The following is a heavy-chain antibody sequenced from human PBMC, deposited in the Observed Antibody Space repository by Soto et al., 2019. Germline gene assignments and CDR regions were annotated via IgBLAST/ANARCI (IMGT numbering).Heavy chain of an antibody. CDR1: GGSTSRGDYY. CDR2: IYYSGST. CDR3: ARGGGHSIFGVAMNHKLDY. D-gene: IGHD3-3*01. Sequence: PSETLSLTCTVSGGSTSRGDYYWSWIRQPPGKGLEWIGYIYYSGSTYYNPSLKGRVTISVDTSKNQLSLKLSSVTAADTAVYYCARGGGHSIFGVAMNHKLDYWGQGILVTVSS. V-gene: IGHV4-30-4*01. J-gene: IGHJ4*02.